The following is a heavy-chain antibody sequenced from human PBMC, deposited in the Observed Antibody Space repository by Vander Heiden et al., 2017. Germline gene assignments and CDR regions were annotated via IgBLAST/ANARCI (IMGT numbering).Heavy chain of an antibody. Sequence: EVQLVESGGGLVQPGRSLRLSCAASGFTFDDYAMHWVRQAPGKGLEWVSGISWNSGSIGYADSVKGRFTISRDNAKNSLYLQMNSLRAEDTALYYCAKDLSGSSDAFDIWGQGTMVTVSS. CDR2: ISWNSGSI. CDR1: GFTFDDYA. V-gene: IGHV3-9*01. CDR3: AKDLSGSSDAFDI. J-gene: IGHJ3*02. D-gene: IGHD1-26*01.